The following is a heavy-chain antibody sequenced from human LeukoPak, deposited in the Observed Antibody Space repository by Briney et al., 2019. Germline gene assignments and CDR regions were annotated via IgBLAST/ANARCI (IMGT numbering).Heavy chain of an antibody. Sequence: SETLSLTCAVSGGSISSGGYSWSWIRQPPGKGLEWIGYIYYSGSTYYNPSLKSRVTISVDTSKNQFSLKLSSVTAADTAVYYCARSIAVAVIYWYFDLWGRGTLVTVSS. V-gene: IGHV4-30-4*07. CDR3: ARSIAVAVIYWYFDL. J-gene: IGHJ2*01. D-gene: IGHD6-19*01. CDR1: GGSISSGGYS. CDR2: IYYSGST.